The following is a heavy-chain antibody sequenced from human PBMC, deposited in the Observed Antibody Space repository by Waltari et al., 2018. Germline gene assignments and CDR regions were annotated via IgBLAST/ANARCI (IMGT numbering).Heavy chain of an antibody. V-gene: IGHV1-69*12. D-gene: IGHD3-22*01. J-gene: IGHJ4*02. CDR3: ARDETKGYYYDSSGFDY. CDR2: IIPIFGTA. CDR1: GGTFSSYA. Sequence: QVQLVQSGAEVKKPGSSVKVSCKASGGTFSSYAISWVRQAPGQGLEWMGGIIPIFGTANYAQKFQGRVTITADESTSTAYMGLSSLRSEDTAVYYCARDETKGYYYDSSGFDYWGQGTLVTVSS.